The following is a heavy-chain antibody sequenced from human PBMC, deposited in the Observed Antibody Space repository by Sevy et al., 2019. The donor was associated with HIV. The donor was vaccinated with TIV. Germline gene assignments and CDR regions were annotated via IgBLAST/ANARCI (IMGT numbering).Heavy chain of an antibody. CDR1: GFTLTSYT. D-gene: IGHD2-21*02. V-gene: IGHV3-23*01. J-gene: IGHJ4*02. CDR2: ISATGGST. CDR3: AKTLQKLPFHPHYFDY. Sequence: GGSLRLSCAASGFTLTSYTMNWVRQAPGKGLEWVASISATGGSTYYADSVKGGLTISRDVSKGTLYLQMNSLTAEDTAIFYCAKTLQKLPFHPHYFDYWGQGTLVTVSS.